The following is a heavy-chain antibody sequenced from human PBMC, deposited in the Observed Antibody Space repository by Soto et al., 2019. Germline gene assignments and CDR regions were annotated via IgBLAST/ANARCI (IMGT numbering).Heavy chain of an antibody. CDR1: GFTFSNYW. Sequence: EVQLVESGGGLVQPGGSLRLSCAASGFTFSNYWMHWVRQAPGKGLMWVSRINPDGSRTTYADSVKGRFAISRDNAKNTLYLKMNSLRADDTSVYYGATVKLGSYDWFDPWGQGTLVTVSS. J-gene: IGHJ5*02. D-gene: IGHD3-16*01. CDR2: INPDGSRT. V-gene: IGHV3-74*01. CDR3: ATVKLGSYDWFDP.